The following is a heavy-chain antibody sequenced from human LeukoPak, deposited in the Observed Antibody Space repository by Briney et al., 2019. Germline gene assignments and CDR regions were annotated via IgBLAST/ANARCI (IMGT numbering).Heavy chain of an antibody. CDR3: ARLEGYVLEY. CDR1: GVSIGTYY. D-gene: IGHD5-12*01. CDR2: INYRGTT. V-gene: IGHV4-59*08. Sequence: SETLSLTCSVSGVSIGTYYWGWVRQPPGKGLEWIGYINYRGTTSYNPSLKSRVTISVDTSKNQFFLNLMSATAADTAVYYCARLEGYVLEYWGLGTLVTVSS. J-gene: IGHJ4*02.